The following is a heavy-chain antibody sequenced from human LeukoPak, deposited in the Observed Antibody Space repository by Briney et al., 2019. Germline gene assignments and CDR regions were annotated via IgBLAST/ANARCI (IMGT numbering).Heavy chain of an antibody. CDR3: AREGIAAERSFDY. Sequence: SETLSLTCTVSGGSISSYYWSWIRQPPGQGLEGMGYIFYSGSTNYNPSLKSRVSISVDTSKNQCSLKLSSVTAADTAVYYCAREGIAAERSFDYWGQGTLVTVSS. D-gene: IGHD6-13*01. CDR1: GGSISSYY. CDR2: IFYSGST. V-gene: IGHV4-59*12. J-gene: IGHJ4*02.